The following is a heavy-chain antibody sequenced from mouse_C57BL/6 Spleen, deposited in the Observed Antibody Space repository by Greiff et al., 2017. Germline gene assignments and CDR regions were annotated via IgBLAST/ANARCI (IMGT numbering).Heavy chain of an antibody. CDR1: GFTFSSYA. CDR2: ISDGGSYT. J-gene: IGHJ3*01. CDR3: ARVGLSGFAY. V-gene: IGHV5-4*01. Sequence: DVHLVESGGGLVKPGGSLKLSCAASGFTFSSYAMSWVRQTPEKRLEWVATISDGGSYTYYPDNVKGRFTISRDNAKNNLYLQMSHLKSEDTAMYYCARVGLSGFAYWGQGTLVTVSA.